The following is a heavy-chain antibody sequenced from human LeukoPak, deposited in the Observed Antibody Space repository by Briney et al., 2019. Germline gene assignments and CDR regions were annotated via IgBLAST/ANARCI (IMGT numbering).Heavy chain of an antibody. D-gene: IGHD3-22*01. Sequence: PGRSLRLSCAASGFTFSSYGMHWVRQAPGKGLEWVAVIWYDGSNKYYADSVKGRFTISRDNSKNTLYLQMNSLRAEDTAVYYCAKDAPSMIVVVITTDAFDIWGQGTMVTVSS. CDR1: GFTFSSYG. CDR3: AKDAPSMIVVVITTDAFDI. CDR2: IWYDGSNK. V-gene: IGHV3-33*06. J-gene: IGHJ3*02.